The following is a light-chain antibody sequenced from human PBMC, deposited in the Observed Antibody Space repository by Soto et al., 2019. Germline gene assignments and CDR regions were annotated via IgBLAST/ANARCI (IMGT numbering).Light chain of an antibody. CDR1: SSDVGGYNY. CDR2: DVS. J-gene: IGLJ2*01. Sequence: QSALTQPRSVSGSPGQSVTISCTGTSSDVGGYNYVSWYQQHPGKAPKLMIYDVSKRPSGVPDRFSGSKSGNTASLTISGLQAEDEADYYCCSYAGSYTSREVVFGGGTKLTVL. CDR3: CSYAGSYTSREVV. V-gene: IGLV2-11*01.